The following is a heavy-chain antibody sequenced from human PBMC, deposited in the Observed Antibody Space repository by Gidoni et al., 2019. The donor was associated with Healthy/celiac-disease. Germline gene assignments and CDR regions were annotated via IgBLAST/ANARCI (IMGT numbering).Heavy chain of an antibody. Sequence: EVQLVESGGGLVQPGRSLRLSCTASGFTFGDYALSCVRQAPGKGLEWVGFIRSKAYGGTTEYAASVKGRFTISRDDSKSIAYLQINSLKTEDTAVYYCTRAVIHCSSTSCPENAFDIWGQGTMVTVSS. D-gene: IGHD2-2*01. CDR3: TRAVIHCSSTSCPENAFDI. J-gene: IGHJ3*02. CDR1: GFTFGDYA. V-gene: IGHV3-49*04. CDR2: IRSKAYGGTT.